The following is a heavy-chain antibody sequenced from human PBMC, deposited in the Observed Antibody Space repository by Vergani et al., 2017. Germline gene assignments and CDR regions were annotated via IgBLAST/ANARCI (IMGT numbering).Heavy chain of an antibody. CDR2: INPNSGGT. V-gene: IGHV1-2*02. CDR1: GYTFTGYY. CDR3: ATNSGYGYFDY. J-gene: IGHJ4*02. Sequence: QVQLVQSGAEVKKPGASVKVSCKASGYTFTGYYMHWVRQAPGQGLEWMGWINPNSGGTNYAQKFQGRVTMTEDTSTDTAYMELSSLRSEDTAVYYCATNSGYGYFDYWGQGTLVTVSS. D-gene: IGHD5-12*01.